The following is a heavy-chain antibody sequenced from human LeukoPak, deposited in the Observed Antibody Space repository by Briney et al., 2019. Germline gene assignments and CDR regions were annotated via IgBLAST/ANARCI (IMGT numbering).Heavy chain of an antibody. CDR1: GFTFSSYG. J-gene: IGHJ4*02. Sequence: GGSLRLSCAASGFTFSSYGMHWVRQAPGKGLEWVAFIRYDGSDKYYADSVKGRFTISRDNSKNTLYLQMNSLRAEDTAVYYCARGEYCSGGSCHGRLDYWGQGTLVTVSS. CDR2: IRYDGSDK. D-gene: IGHD2-15*01. V-gene: IGHV3-30*02. CDR3: ARGEYCSGGSCHGRLDY.